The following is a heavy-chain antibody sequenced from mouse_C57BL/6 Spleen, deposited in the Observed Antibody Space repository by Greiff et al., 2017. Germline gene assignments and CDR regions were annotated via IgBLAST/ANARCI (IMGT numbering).Heavy chain of an antibody. J-gene: IGHJ3*01. V-gene: IGHV1-55*01. Sequence: QVQLQQPGAELVKPGASVKMSCKASGYTFTSYWITWVKQRPGQGLEWIGDIYPGSGSTNYNEKFKSKATLTVDTSSSTAYMQLSSLTSEDSAVYYCARDRYYYGSSFYAYWGQGTLVTVSA. CDR1: GYTFTSYW. CDR2: IYPGSGST. CDR3: ARDRYYYGSSFYAY. D-gene: IGHD1-1*01.